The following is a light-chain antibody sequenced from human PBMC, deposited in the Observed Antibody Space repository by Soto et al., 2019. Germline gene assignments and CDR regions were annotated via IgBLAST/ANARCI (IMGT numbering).Light chain of an antibody. J-gene: IGKJ3*01. CDR2: DAS. V-gene: IGKV3-11*01. Sequence: EIVLTQSPAILSLSPGERATLSCRASQSVSSYLVWYQQKPGQPPRVLIYDASNRATGIPARFSGSGSGTDFTLTISSLEPEDFAVYYCLQRSNLPLTFGPGTKIDIK. CDR3: LQRSNLPLT. CDR1: QSVSSY.